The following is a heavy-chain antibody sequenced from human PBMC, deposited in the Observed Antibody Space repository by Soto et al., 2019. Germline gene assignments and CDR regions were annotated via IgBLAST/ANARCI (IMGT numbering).Heavy chain of an antibody. Sequence: QVQLVQSGAEVKKPGSSVKVSCKASGGTFSSYAISWVRQAPGQGLEWMGGIIPIFGTANYAQKLQGRVTITADESTSTAFMELSSLRSEDTAVYYFARDCTDILLAPASPHYYYYCMDVWGQGTTVTVSS. D-gene: IGHD2-2*01. V-gene: IGHV1-69*12. CDR2: IIPIFGTA. CDR1: GGTFSSYA. CDR3: ARDCTDILLAPASPHYYYYCMDV. J-gene: IGHJ6*02.